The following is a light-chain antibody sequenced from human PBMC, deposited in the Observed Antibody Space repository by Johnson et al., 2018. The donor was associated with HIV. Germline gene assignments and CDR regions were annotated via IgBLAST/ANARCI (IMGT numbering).Light chain of an antibody. V-gene: IGLV1-51*01. CDR2: DNY. CDR1: SSNIGNND. Sequence: QSVLTQPPSVSAAPGQKVTISCSGSSSNIGNNDVSWYRHLPGTAPKLLIYDNYKRPSGIPDRFSGSKSGTSATLGITGLQTGDEADYYCGTWDSSLSAVYVFGTGTKVTVL. J-gene: IGLJ1*01. CDR3: GTWDSSLSAVYV.